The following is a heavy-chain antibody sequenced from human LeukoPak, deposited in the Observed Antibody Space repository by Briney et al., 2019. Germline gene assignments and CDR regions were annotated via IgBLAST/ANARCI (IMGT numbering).Heavy chain of an antibody. CDR1: GGSISSYY. CDR3: ATLKSYYGMDV. Sequence: PSETLSLTCTVSGGSISSYYWSWIRQPPGKGLEWIGYIYYSGSTNYNPSLKSRVTISVDTSKNQFCLKLSSVTAADTAVYYCATLKSYYGMDVWGQGTTVTVSS. V-gene: IGHV4-59*08. CDR2: IYYSGST. J-gene: IGHJ6*02.